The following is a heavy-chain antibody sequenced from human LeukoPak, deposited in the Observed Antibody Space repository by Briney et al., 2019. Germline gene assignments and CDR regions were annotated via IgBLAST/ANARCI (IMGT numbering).Heavy chain of an antibody. Sequence: GGSLRLSCAASGFTFSSYAMSWVRQPPGKGLNWVSSISGSGGNTFYADSVKGRFTISRDNSKNTLYLQMNSLRAEDTAVYYCAKGDPYGSGSYPVDYWGQGTLVTVSS. CDR1: GFTFSSYA. CDR3: AKGDPYGSGSYPVDY. V-gene: IGHV3-23*01. D-gene: IGHD3-10*01. J-gene: IGHJ4*02. CDR2: ISGSGGNT.